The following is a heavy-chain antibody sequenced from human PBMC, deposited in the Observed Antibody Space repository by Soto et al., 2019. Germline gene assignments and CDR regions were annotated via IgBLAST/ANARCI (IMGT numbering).Heavy chain of an antibody. Sequence: SVKVSCKASGFTFTSSAVQWVRQARGQRLEWIGWIVVGSGNTNYAQKFQERVTITRDMSTSTAYMELSSLRSEDTAVYYCAAGGYDYVWGSYRFNWFDPWGQGTLVTVSS. CDR1: GFTFTSSA. CDR3: AAGGYDYVWGSYRFNWFDP. CDR2: IVVGSGNT. D-gene: IGHD3-16*02. V-gene: IGHV1-58*01. J-gene: IGHJ5*02.